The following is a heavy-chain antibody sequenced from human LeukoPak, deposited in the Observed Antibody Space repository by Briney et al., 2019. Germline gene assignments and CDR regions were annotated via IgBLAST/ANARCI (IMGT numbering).Heavy chain of an antibody. CDR3: AGYYYGSGSYYTKGDY. CDR2: IIPIFGTA. J-gene: IGHJ4*02. CDR1: GGTFSSYA. V-gene: IGHV1-69*01. D-gene: IGHD3-10*01. Sequence: SVKVSCKASGGTFSSYAISWVRQAPGQGLEWMGGIIPIFGTANYAQKFQGRVTITADESTSTAYMELSSLRSEDTAVYYCAGYYYGSGSYYTKGDYWGQRTLVTVSS.